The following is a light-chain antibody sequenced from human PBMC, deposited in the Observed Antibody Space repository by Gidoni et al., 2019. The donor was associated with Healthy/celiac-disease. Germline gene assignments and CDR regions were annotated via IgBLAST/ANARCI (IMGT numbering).Light chain of an antibody. V-gene: IGKV3-15*01. J-gene: IGKJ3*01. CDR1: QSVSSN. Sequence: EIVMTQSPATLSVSPGERATLSCRASQSVSSNLAWYQQKPGQAPRLLIYGASSRATGIPARFSGSGSGTEFTLTISSLQSEDFAVYYCQQYNNWPRWGFITFGPGTKVDIK. CDR3: QQYNNWPRWGFIT. CDR2: GAS.